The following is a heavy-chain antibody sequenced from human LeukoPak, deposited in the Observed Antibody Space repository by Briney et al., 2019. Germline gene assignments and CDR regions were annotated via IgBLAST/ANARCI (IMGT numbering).Heavy chain of an antibody. V-gene: IGHV4-59*12. J-gene: IGHJ4*02. CDR2: IYYTGST. D-gene: IGHD3-22*01. Sequence: SETLSLTCSVSGDSLSGYWWTWIRQPPGKGLEWIGIIYYTGSTDYKPSLKRRVTLSADTCKNQFSLKLTSVTAADTAVYYCTRRRYYDPVGLDFWGRGTLVTVSS. CDR3: TRRRYYDPVGLDF. CDR1: GDSLSGYW.